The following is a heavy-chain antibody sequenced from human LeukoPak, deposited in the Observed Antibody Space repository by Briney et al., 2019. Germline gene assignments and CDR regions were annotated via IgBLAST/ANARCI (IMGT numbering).Heavy chain of an antibody. CDR2: IYYSGST. J-gene: IGHJ5*02. D-gene: IGHD2-15*01. Sequence: SETLSLTCTVSGGSISSGGYYWSWIRQHPGKGLEWIGYIYYSGSTYYNPSLKSRVTISVDTSKTQFSLKLSSVTAADTAVYYCARAIGVVVAATFHWFDPWGQGTLVTVSS. V-gene: IGHV4-31*03. CDR1: GGSISSGGYY. CDR3: ARAIGVVVAATFHWFDP.